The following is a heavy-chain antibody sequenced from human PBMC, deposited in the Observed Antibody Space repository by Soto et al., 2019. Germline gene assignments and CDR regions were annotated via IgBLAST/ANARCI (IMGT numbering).Heavy chain of an antibody. J-gene: IGHJ5*02. CDR2: IYHSGST. V-gene: IGHV4-30-2*01. Sequence: QLQLQESGSGLVKPSQTLSLTCAVSGGSISSGGSSWSWIRQPPGKGLEWIGYIYHSGSTYYNPSLKSRVPIPVDRPKNQFSLKLSSVPAAATAVYYWAGGKGVYRASWGQGTLVTVSS. D-gene: IGHD6-13*01. CDR3: AGGKGVYRAS. CDR1: GGSISSGGSS.